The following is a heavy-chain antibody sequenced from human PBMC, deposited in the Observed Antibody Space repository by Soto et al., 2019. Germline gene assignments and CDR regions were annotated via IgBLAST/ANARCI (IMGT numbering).Heavy chain of an antibody. CDR2: ISSSSSNI. Sequence: EVQLVESGGGLVQPGGSLRLSCAASGFTFSDNSMNWVRQAPGKGLEWVSFISSSSSNIYYADSVKGRFTISRDNAKNSLDLQMNSLRDEDTAVYYCARYHFDASGYPDYYLEYWGQGTLVTVSS. J-gene: IGHJ4*02. D-gene: IGHD3-22*01. V-gene: IGHV3-48*02. CDR3: ARYHFDASGYPDYYLEY. CDR1: GFTFSDNS.